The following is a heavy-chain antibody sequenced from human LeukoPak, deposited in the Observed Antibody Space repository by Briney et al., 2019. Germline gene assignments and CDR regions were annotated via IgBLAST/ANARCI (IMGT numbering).Heavy chain of an antibody. Sequence: ERSLRLSCAASGFTFSSYAMHWVRQAPGKGLEWVAVISYDGSNKYYADSVKGRFTISRDNSKNTLYLQMNSLRAEDTAVYYCARDLDYSNPNYYYYGMDVWGQGTTVTVSS. CDR2: ISYDGSNK. V-gene: IGHV3-30*04. D-gene: IGHD4-11*01. J-gene: IGHJ6*02. CDR3: ARDLDYSNPNYYYYGMDV. CDR1: GFTFSSYA.